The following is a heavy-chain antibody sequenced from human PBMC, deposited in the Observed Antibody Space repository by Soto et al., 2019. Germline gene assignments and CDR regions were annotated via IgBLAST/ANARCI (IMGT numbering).Heavy chain of an antibody. D-gene: IGHD1-26*01. CDR3: AKDRGWELLRGRGYYYYYGMDV. CDR1: GFTFSSYG. V-gene: IGHV3-30*18. Sequence: GGSLRLSCAASGFTFSSYGMHWVRQAPGKGLEWVAVISYDGSNKYYADSVKGRFTISRDNSKNTLYLQMNSLRAEDTAVYYCAKDRGWELLRGRGYYYYYGMDVWGQGTTVTVSS. CDR2: ISYDGSNK. J-gene: IGHJ6*02.